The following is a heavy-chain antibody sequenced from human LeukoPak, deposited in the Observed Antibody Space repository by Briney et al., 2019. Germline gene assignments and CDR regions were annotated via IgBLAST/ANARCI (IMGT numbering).Heavy chain of an antibody. D-gene: IGHD3-22*01. J-gene: IGHJ4*02. CDR2: IYYSGST. CDR1: GGSISSSSYS. CDR3: ARDYYDSSGYYSFGY. Sequence: SETLSLTCTVSGGSISSSSYSWGWIRQPPGKGLEWIGSIYYSGSTYYNPSLKSRVTISVDTSKNQFSLKLSSVTAADTAVYYCARDYYDSSGYYSFGYWGQGTLVTVSS. V-gene: IGHV4-39*02.